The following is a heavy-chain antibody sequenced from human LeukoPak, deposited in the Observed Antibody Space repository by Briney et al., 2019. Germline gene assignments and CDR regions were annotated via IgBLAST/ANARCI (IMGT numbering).Heavy chain of an antibody. J-gene: IGHJ4*02. V-gene: IGHV4-59*01. Sequence: SETLSLTCTVSSGSITGYYWSWIRQPPGKGLEWIGYIYHSGSTSHNPSLKSRATISVDTSRNQFSLKLSSVTAADTAVYHCARVLADYDILTGSYTAAYFDYWGQGTLVTVSS. CDR3: ARVLADYDILTGSYTAAYFDY. CDR2: IYHSGST. CDR1: SGSITGYY. D-gene: IGHD3-9*01.